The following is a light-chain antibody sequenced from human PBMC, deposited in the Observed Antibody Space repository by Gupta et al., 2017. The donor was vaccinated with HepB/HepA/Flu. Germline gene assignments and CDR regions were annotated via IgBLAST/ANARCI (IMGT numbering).Light chain of an antibody. CDR3: SSYGGSNNYV. CDR2: EVT. J-gene: IGLJ1*01. Sequence: QSALTQPPSASGSPGPSLAISCPGTSSDGGGYDYVSWDQQHAGKAPKIMIYEVTKRPAGVPDRFSGSKSGNTASLTVSGLQAEDEADYYCSSYGGSNNYVFGTGTKVTVL. CDR1: SSDGGGYDY. V-gene: IGLV2-8*01.